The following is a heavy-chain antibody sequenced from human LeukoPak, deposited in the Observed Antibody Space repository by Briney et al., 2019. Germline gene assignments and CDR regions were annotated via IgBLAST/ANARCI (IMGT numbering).Heavy chain of an antibody. Sequence: SETLSLTCTVSGGSISSYYWIWIRQPAGKGLEGIGRIYTSGSTNYNPSLKSRVTMSVDTSKNQFSMKLSYVTAADTAVYYCARDWGYYDSSGYYDWFDPWGQGTLVTVSS. CDR2: IYTSGST. V-gene: IGHV4-4*07. CDR3: ARDWGYYDSSGYYDWFDP. CDR1: GGSISSYY. D-gene: IGHD3-22*01. J-gene: IGHJ5*02.